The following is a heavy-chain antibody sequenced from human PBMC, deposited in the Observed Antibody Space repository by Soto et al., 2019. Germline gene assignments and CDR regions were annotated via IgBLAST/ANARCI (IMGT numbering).Heavy chain of an antibody. CDR3: ARTLVTGYSDS. CDR2: IYYTGTT. V-gene: IGHV4-59*01. D-gene: IGHD3-9*01. Sequence: PSETLSLTCTVSGGSISAYYWSWIRQPPGKGLERIGHIYYTGTTKYNPSLKSRVTISVDTSRIHFSLRLSSVTAADTAVYYCARTLVTGYSDSWGQGVLVTVSS. J-gene: IGHJ4*02. CDR1: GGSISAYY.